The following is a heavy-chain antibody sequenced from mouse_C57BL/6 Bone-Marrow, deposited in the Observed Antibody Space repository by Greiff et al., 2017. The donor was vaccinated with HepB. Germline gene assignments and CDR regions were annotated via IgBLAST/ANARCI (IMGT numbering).Heavy chain of an antibody. CDR2: IDPSDSET. CDR3: AMTTVVPLCV. J-gene: IGHJ1*03. Sequence: QVQLQQSGAELVRPGSSVKLSCKASGYTFTSYWMHWVKQRPIQGLEWIGNIDPSDSETHYNQKFKDKATLTVDKSSSTAYMQLSSLTSEDSAVYYGAMTTVVPLCVWGTGTTVTVSS. V-gene: IGHV1-52*01. CDR1: GYTFTSYW. D-gene: IGHD1-1*01.